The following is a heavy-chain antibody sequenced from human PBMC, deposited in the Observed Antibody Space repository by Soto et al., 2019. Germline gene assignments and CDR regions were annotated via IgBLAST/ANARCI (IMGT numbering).Heavy chain of an antibody. Sequence: GGSLRLSCTASGFTFNTFGMSWVRQAPGKGLEWVSTISGSGGGTYYADSVKGRFTISRDNSKNTLYLQMNSLRAEGTAVYYCAKDLSYYFDYWGQGTLVTVSS. CDR3: AKDLSYYFDY. D-gene: IGHD3-10*01. CDR1: GFTFNTFG. V-gene: IGHV3-23*01. J-gene: IGHJ4*01. CDR2: ISGSGGGT.